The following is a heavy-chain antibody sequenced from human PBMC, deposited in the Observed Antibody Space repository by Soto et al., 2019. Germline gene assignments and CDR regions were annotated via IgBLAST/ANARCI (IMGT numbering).Heavy chain of an antibody. J-gene: IGHJ6*02. D-gene: IGHD1-26*01. CDR2: IYYSGST. CDR1: GGSINNYY. V-gene: IGHV4-59*01. Sequence: ETLSLTCTVSGGSINNYYWSWIRQPPGKGLEWIGYIYYSGSTNYNPSLKSRVTVSLDTSKSQFSLKLSSVTAADTAVHYCARVPTYRPYYYYYAVDVWGQGTTVTVSS. CDR3: ARVPTYRPYYYYYAVDV.